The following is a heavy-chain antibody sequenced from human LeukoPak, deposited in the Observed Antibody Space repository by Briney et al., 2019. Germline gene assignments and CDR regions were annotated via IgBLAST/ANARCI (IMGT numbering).Heavy chain of an antibody. J-gene: IGHJ3*01. Sequence: GGSLRLSCAASGFTFSSYTMHWVRQIPGERPEWVSSISGDTTYIYYADSIKGRFTISRDNTNTSLFLQMNSLRAEDTATYFCARRGTDASFSFFDVWGQGTMVTVSS. D-gene: IGHD1-1*01. CDR1: GFTFSSYT. V-gene: IGHV3-21*01. CDR3: ARRGTDASFSFFDV. CDR2: ISGDTTYI.